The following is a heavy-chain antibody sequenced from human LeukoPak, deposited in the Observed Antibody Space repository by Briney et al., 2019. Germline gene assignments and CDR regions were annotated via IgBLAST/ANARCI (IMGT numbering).Heavy chain of an antibody. CDR2: IIPILGIA. V-gene: IGHV1-69*04. D-gene: IGHD5-12*01. Sequence: SVKVSCKASGGTFSSYAISWVRQAPGQGLEWMGRIIPILGIANYAQKFQGRVTITADKSTSTAYMELSSLRSEDTAVYYCARDRKAATIISDAFDIWGQGTMVTVSS. CDR3: ARDRKAATIISDAFDI. J-gene: IGHJ3*02. CDR1: GGTFSSYA.